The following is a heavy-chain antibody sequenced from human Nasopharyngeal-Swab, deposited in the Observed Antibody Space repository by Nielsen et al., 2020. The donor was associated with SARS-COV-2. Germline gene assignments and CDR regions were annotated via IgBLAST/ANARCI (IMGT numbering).Heavy chain of an antibody. CDR3: ARVDVVVPAAIPKWFDP. Sequence: ASVQVSCKASGYTFTSYAMNWVRQAPGQGLEWMGWINTNTGNPTYAQGFTGRFVFSLDTSVSTAYLQISSLKAEDTAAYYCARVDVVVPAAIPKWFDPWGQGTLVTVSS. CDR1: GYTFTSYA. D-gene: IGHD2-2*01. CDR2: INTNTGNP. J-gene: IGHJ5*02. V-gene: IGHV7-4-1*02.